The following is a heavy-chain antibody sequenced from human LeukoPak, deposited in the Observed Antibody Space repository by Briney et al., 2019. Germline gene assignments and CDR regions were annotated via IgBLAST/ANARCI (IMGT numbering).Heavy chain of an antibody. Sequence: SEPLSLTCTVSGVSITMGGYYWRWIRQHSGKGLEWIGNIYYTGSTFNNQSLKSRDIISIDTSKNQFSLKLTSVTAADTAVYYCARVDNDYGDPYYFDYWGQGTLVTVSS. CDR3: ARVDNDYGDPYYFDY. CDR2: IYYTGST. V-gene: IGHV4-31*03. D-gene: IGHD4-17*01. CDR1: GVSITMGGYY. J-gene: IGHJ4*02.